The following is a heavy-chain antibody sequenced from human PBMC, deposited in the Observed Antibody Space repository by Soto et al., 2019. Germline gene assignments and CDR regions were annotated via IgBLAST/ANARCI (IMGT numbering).Heavy chain of an antibody. Sequence: ASVKVICKTSGGTFCSYAFSWVRQDTGEGLEWMGGIIPIFGTANYAQKIQGRVTITADKSTSTAYMGLSSLRSEDTAVYYCARERYSSGCHRTNWFNPWGQGTLVIVSS. J-gene: IGHJ5*02. CDR3: ARERYSSGCHRTNWFNP. V-gene: IGHV1-69*06. CDR2: IIPIFGTA. D-gene: IGHD6-19*01. CDR1: GGTFCSYA.